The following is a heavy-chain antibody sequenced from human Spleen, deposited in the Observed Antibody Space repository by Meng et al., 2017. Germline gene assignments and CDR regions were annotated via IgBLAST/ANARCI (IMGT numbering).Heavy chain of an antibody. J-gene: IGHJ4*02. CDR1: GFTVSHNY. Sequence: GESLKISCAASGFTVSHNYMSWVRQAPGKGLEWGSVIYSGGNTYYADSVKGRFTIPRDNSKNTVFLQINSLRVEDTAVDYCARSPIDKYDLRALPLDYWGQGTLVTVSS. CDR3: ARSPIDKYDLRALPLDY. CDR2: IYSGGNT. V-gene: IGHV3-66*02. D-gene: IGHD3-16*01.